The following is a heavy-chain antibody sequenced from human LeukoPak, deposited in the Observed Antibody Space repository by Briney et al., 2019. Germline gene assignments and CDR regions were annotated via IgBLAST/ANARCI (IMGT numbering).Heavy chain of an antibody. Sequence: GGSLGLSCAASGFTFSSYVMSWVRQAPGKGLEWVSAISSSGGSTYNADSVKGRFTISRDNSKNTLYLQMNSLRAEDTAVYYCKVAVGAFDIWGQGTMVTVSS. J-gene: IGHJ3*02. CDR2: ISSSGGST. D-gene: IGHD2-15*01. CDR3: KVAVGAFDI. CDR1: GFTFSSYV. V-gene: IGHV3-23*01.